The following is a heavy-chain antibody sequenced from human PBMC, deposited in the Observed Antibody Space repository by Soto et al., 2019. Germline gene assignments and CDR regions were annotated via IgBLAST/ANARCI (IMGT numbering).Heavy chain of an antibody. D-gene: IGHD2-15*01. Sequence: GGSLRLSCAASGFTFSSYAMSWVRQAPGKGLEWVSAISGSGGSTYYADSVKGRFTISRDNSKNTLYLQMNSLRAEDTAVYYCAKAGGWGYCSGGSCYSIYYYMDVWGKGTTVTVSS. V-gene: IGHV3-23*01. J-gene: IGHJ6*03. CDR1: GFTFSSYA. CDR3: AKAGGWGYCSGGSCYSIYYYMDV. CDR2: ISGSGGST.